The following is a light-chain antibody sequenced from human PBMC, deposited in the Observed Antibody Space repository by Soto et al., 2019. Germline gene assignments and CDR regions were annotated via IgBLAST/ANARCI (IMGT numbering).Light chain of an antibody. CDR2: GNS. CDR1: SSKIGAGYD. V-gene: IGLV1-40*01. J-gene: IGLJ1*01. Sequence: QSALTQPPSVSGAPGQRVTISCTGSSSKIGAGYDVHWYQQLPGTAPKLLIYGNSNRPSGVPDRFSGSKSGTSASLAITVLQAEDEADYYCQSYDSSLSGLYVFGTGTKVTVL. CDR3: QSYDSSLSGLYV.